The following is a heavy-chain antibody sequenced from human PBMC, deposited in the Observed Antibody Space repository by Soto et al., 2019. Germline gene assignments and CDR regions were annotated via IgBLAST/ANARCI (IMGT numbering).Heavy chain of an antibody. CDR3: ARDDQYSSSSYYYGMDV. Sequence: ERLSLAGPVSGGSISSYYWSWIRQPAGKGLEWIGRIYTSGSTNYNPSLKSRVTMSVDTSKNQFSLKLSSVTAADTAVYYCARDDQYSSSSYYYGMDVWGQGTTVTVS. J-gene: IGHJ6*02. D-gene: IGHD6-6*01. CDR1: GGSISSYY. CDR2: IYTSGST. V-gene: IGHV4-4*07.